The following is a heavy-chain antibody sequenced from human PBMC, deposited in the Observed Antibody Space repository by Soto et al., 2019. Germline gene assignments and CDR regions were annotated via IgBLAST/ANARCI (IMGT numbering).Heavy chain of an antibody. CDR2: MSYDGTTK. CDR1: GFIFSNYV. D-gene: IGHD3-10*01. J-gene: IGHJ4*02. CDR3: AREVIWSRYFDY. Sequence: QVPLVESGGGVVQPGRSLRLSCTASGFIFSNYVMYWVRQSPGKGLEWVAVMSYDGTTKSYADSVKGRFTISRDNSQNTLYLQLNSLRPEDTGVYYCAREVIWSRYFDYWGQGSLVTVSS. V-gene: IGHV3-30-3*01.